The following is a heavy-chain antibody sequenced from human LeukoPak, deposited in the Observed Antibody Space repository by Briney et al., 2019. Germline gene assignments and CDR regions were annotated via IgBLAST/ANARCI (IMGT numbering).Heavy chain of an antibody. CDR3: ARISRDDAFDI. CDR2: ISGSGSNI. V-gene: IGHV3-48*01. J-gene: IGHJ3*02. D-gene: IGHD3-3*02. Sequence: WVSYISGSGSNIYYADSVKGRFTISRDNAKNSLYLQMNSLRAEDTAVYYCARISRDDAFDIWGQGTMVTVSS.